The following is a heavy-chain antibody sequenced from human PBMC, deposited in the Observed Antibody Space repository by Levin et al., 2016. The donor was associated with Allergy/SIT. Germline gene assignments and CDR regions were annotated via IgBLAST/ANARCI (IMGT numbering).Heavy chain of an antibody. V-gene: IGHV3-23*01. CDR3: ASLAAAGNYYYYYGMDV. CDR1: GFTFSSYA. D-gene: IGHD6-13*01. Sequence: GGPLRLSCAASGFTFSSYAMSWVRQAPGKGLEWVSAISGSGGSTYYADSVKGRFTISRDNSKNTLYLQMNSLRAEDTAVYYCASLAAAGNYYYYYGMDVWGQGTTVTVSS. J-gene: IGHJ6*02. CDR2: ISGSGGST.